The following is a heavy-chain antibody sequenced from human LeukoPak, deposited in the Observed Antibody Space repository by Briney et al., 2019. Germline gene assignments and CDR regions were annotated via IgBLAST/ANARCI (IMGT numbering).Heavy chain of an antibody. CDR3: ARDYGSGSYHHYFDY. CDR2: INSDGSST. D-gene: IGHD3-10*01. J-gene: IGHJ4*02. V-gene: IGHV3-74*01. CDR1: GFTFSSYW. Sequence: GGSLRLSCAASGFTFSSYWIHWVRQAPGKGLVWVSRINSDGSSTSYADSVKGRFTISRDNAKNTLYLQMNSLRAEDTAVYYCARDYGSGSYHHYFDYWGQGTLVTVSS.